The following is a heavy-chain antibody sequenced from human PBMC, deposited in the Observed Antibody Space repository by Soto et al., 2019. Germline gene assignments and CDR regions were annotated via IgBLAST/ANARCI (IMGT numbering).Heavy chain of an antibody. CDR1: GFTFSSYA. Sequence: GGSLRLSCAASGFTFSSYAMSWVRQAPGKGLEWVSAISGSGGSTYYADSVKGRFTISRDNSKNTLYLQMNSLRAEDTAVYYCAKEGPLDIVVVPAAMTDYWGQGTLVTVSS. J-gene: IGHJ4*02. D-gene: IGHD2-2*03. CDR2: ISGSGGST. V-gene: IGHV3-23*01. CDR3: AKEGPLDIVVVPAAMTDY.